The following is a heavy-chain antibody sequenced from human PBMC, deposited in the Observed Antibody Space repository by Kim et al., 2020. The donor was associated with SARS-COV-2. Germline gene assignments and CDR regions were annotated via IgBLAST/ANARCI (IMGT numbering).Heavy chain of an antibody. CDR1: GFTVSSNY. Sequence: GGSLRLSCAASGFTVSSNYMSWVRQAPGKGLEWVSVIYSGGSTYYADSVKGRFTISRDNSKNTLYLQMNSLRAEDTAVYYCARDPFMIVGPMDAFDIWGQGTMVTVSS. V-gene: IGHV3-66*02. D-gene: IGHD3-22*01. CDR3: ARDPFMIVGPMDAFDI. CDR2: IYSGGST. J-gene: IGHJ3*02.